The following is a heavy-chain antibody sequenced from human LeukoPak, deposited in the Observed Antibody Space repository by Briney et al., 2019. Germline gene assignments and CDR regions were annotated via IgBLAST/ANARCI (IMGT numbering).Heavy chain of an antibody. V-gene: IGHV4-34*01. D-gene: IGHD5-18*01. Sequence: SDTLSLPRAVYGGSLSGHYWSWIRLPPGKGREWIGEINHSGSTNYNPSLKSRVTISVDTSKNQFSLALRYVTAADTAVYYCARLRGAMGYYDFDVWGKGTTVTVSS. J-gene: IGHJ6*03. CDR1: GGSLSGHY. CDR2: INHSGST. CDR3: ARLRGAMGYYDFDV.